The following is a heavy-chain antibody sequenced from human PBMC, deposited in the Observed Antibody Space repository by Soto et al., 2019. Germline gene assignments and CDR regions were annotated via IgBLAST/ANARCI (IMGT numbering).Heavy chain of an antibody. CDR2: ISGSGGST. CDR1: GFTFSSYA. CDR3: AKDLRGSGWYRGYFDY. V-gene: IGHV3-23*01. Sequence: WSLRLSCAASGFTFSSYAMSWVRQAPGKGLEWVSAISGSGGSTYYADSVKGRFTISRDNSKNTLYLQMNSLRAEDTAVYYCAKDLRGSGWYRGYFDYWGQGTLVTVSS. J-gene: IGHJ4*02. D-gene: IGHD6-19*01.